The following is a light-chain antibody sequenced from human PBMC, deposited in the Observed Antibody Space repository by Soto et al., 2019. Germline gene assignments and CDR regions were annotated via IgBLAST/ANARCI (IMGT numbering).Light chain of an antibody. CDR1: SSDVGGYDF. CDR3: SSYTSISTYV. J-gene: IGLJ1*01. V-gene: IGLV2-14*03. Sequence: QSALTQPASVSGSPGQSITISCTGTSSDVGGYDFVSWYQHHPGKAPRLMIYDVSHRPSGVSDRFSASTSGNTASLTISGLLAEDEADYYCSSYTSISTYVFGTGTKLTVL. CDR2: DVS.